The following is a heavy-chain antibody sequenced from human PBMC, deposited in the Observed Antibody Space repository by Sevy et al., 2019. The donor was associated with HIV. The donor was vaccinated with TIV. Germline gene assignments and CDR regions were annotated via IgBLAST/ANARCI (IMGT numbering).Heavy chain of an antibody. CDR2: INWDGDNT. D-gene: IGHD6-19*01. V-gene: IGHV3-43*01. CDR1: GFTFDDYT. J-gene: IGHJ4*02. CDR3: AGGVRYAGGWAVDF. Sequence: GGSLRLSCAASGFTFDDYTMYWVRQPPGGGLEWVSRINWDGDNTYYEDSVRGRFSVSRDNDKNSLYLQMSSLRTEDSGLYYCAGGVRYAGGWAVDFWGQGTLVTVSS.